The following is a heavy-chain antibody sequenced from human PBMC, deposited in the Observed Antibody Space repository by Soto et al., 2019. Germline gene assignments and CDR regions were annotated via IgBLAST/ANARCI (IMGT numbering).Heavy chain of an antibody. CDR3: ARDMAAAGP. Sequence: PGGSLRLSCVFSGFTFSDYQMDLVRQAPGKGLEWVGRSRHKPESYTTEYAASVKGRFTISRHDSDNSLYLQMNNLRIDDTTVYYCARDMAAAGPWGQGTLVTVSS. D-gene: IGHD6-13*01. CDR1: GFTFSDYQ. J-gene: IGHJ5*02. V-gene: IGHV3-72*01. CDR2: SRHKPESYTT.